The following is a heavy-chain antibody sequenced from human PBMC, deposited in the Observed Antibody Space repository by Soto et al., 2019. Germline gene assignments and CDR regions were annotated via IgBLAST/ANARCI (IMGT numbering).Heavy chain of an antibody. J-gene: IGHJ4*02. Sequence: SETLSLTCTVSGGSISSGGYYWSCIRQHPGKGLEWIGYIYYSGSTYYNPSLKSRVTISVDTSKNQFSLKLSSVTAADTAVYYCARMWSGYNSHWGQGTLVTVSS. CDR2: IYYSGST. CDR3: ARMWSGYNSH. CDR1: GGSISSGGYY. V-gene: IGHV4-31*03. D-gene: IGHD6-25*01.